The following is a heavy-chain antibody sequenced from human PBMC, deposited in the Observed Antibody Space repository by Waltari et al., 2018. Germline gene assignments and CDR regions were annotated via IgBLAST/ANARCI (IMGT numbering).Heavy chain of an antibody. J-gene: IGHJ6*02. Sequence: QVQLQGSGPGLAKPSETRSLPCTFSGGSLSSHHWGWIRQPPGKGLEWIGYIYYRGSTNYNPSLKSRVTISVDTSKIQFSLKLSSVTAADTAVYYCARGSPGYGMDVWGQGTTVTVSS. CDR3: ARGSPGYGMDV. V-gene: IGHV4-59*11. CDR2: IYYRGST. CDR1: GGSLSSHH. D-gene: IGHD1-26*01.